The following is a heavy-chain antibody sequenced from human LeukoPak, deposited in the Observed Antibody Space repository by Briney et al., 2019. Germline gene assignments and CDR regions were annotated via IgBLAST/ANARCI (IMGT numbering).Heavy chain of an antibody. V-gene: IGHV4-59*01. CDR1: GGSISSYY. J-gene: IGHJ4*02. CDR3: ARARGMVRGVITAYFDY. Sequence: SETLSLTCTVSGGSISSYYRSWIRQPPGKGLEWIGYIYYSGSTNYNPSLKSRVTISVDTSKNQSSLKLSSVPAADTAVYYCARARGMVRGVITAYFDYWGQGTLVTVSS. CDR2: IYYSGST. D-gene: IGHD3-10*01.